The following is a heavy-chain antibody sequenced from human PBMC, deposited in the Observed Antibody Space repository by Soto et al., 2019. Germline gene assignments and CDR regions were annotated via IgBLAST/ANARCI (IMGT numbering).Heavy chain of an antibody. CDR1: GFTFSNYA. Sequence: VQLLESGGGLVQPGGSLRLSCAASGFTFSNYAMSWVRQAPRKGLEWVSAVSGSGGNTYYADSVQGRFTISRDNSKNMLNLQMNSLRAEDTAVYYCAKLNLFVSAAAGRGPFDYWGQGTLVTVSS. CDR3: AKLNLFVSAAAGRGPFDY. D-gene: IGHD6-13*01. J-gene: IGHJ4*02. CDR2: VSGSGGNT. V-gene: IGHV3-23*01.